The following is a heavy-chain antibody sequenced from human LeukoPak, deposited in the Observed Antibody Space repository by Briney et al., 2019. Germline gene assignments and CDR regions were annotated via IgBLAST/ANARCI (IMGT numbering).Heavy chain of an antibody. D-gene: IGHD2-2*01. CDR2: IYGGGTT. CDR3: ARQMGESTNFDN. Sequence: GGSLRLSCAASGFTVSSSYISWVRQAPGKGLEWVSAIYGGGTTYYADSVKGRFTISRDNSKNMLYLQMNSLRAEDTAMYHCARQMGESTNFDNWGQGTLVTVSS. V-gene: IGHV3-53*01. J-gene: IGHJ4*02. CDR1: GFTVSSSY.